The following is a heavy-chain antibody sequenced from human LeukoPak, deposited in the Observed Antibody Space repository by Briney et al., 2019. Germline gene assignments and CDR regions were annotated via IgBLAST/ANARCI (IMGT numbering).Heavy chain of an antibody. V-gene: IGHV1-46*01. CDR1: GYTFTSYY. Sequence: ASVKVSCKASGYTFTSYYMHWVRQAPGQGREWMGMINPSGGGTSYAQKFQGRVTMTRDTSTSTVYMELSSLRSEDTAVHYCARGRQDDSYFDYWGQGTLVTVSS. D-gene: IGHD3-22*01. CDR2: INPSGGGT. CDR3: ARGRQDDSYFDY. J-gene: IGHJ4*02.